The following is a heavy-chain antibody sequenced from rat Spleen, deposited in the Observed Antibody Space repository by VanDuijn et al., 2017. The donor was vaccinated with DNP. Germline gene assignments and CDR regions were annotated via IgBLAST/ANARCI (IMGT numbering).Heavy chain of an antibody. J-gene: IGHJ3*01. D-gene: IGHD3-7*01. CDR2: ITNTGGST. V-gene: IGHV5-31*01. CDR3: ATSESAGFVF. Sequence: EVQLVESGGGLVQPGNSLKLSCVASGFIFSNYWMTWIRQAPGKGLEWVASITNTGGSTYYLDSVKGRFTISRDNAQNTLYLQMNSLRSEDTATYYCATSESAGFVFWGQGTLVTVSS. CDR1: GFIFSNYW.